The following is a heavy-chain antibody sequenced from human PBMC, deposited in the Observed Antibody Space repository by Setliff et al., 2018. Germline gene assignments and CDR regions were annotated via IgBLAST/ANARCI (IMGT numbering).Heavy chain of an antibody. Sequence: ASVKVSCKASGYTFSAYYIHWVRQTPGQGLEWMGWINPHSGGTNFPQTFQGRVTMTRDTSINTAYMELSTLTSDDTAVYFCARERYFDYWGQGTLVTVSS. CDR1: GYTFSAYY. J-gene: IGHJ4*02. V-gene: IGHV1-2*02. CDR2: INPHSGGT. CDR3: ARERYFDY.